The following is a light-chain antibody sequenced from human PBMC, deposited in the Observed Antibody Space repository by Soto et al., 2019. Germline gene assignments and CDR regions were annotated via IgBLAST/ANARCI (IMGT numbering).Light chain of an antibody. CDR1: SSNIGANFD. Sequence: QSVLTQPPSVSGAPGQRITISCTGSSSNIGANFDVHWYQHLPGTAPKLLIYGNNNRPSGVPDRFSGSRSATSASLAITGLQAEDEADDYCQSYDTSLSGSVFGGGTQLTVL. CDR3: QSYDTSLSGSV. CDR2: GNN. V-gene: IGLV1-40*01. J-gene: IGLJ2*01.